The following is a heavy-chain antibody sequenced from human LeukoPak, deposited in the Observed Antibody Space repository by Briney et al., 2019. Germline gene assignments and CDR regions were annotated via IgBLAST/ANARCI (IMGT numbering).Heavy chain of an antibody. Sequence: ASVKVSCKASGYTFTIYYMHWVRQAPGQGLEWMGIINPSGGSTNYAQKFQGRVTMTRDTSTSTVYMELSSLTSEDTAVYYCARSYYYETSGYYVLGDYWGQGTLVTVSS. CDR3: ARSYYYETSGYYVLGDY. V-gene: IGHV1-46*01. J-gene: IGHJ4*02. CDR1: GYTFTIYY. CDR2: INPSGGST. D-gene: IGHD3-22*01.